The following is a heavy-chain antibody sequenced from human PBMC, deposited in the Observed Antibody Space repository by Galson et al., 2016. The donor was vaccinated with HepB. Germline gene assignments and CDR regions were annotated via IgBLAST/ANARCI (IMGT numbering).Heavy chain of an antibody. J-gene: IGHJ4*02. CDR1: GYTFTSYG. V-gene: IGHV1-18*01. CDR3: ARDGGSYPQALWY. CDR2: ISLYSGDK. Sequence: SVKVSCKASGYTFTSYGITWVRQAPGQGLEWMGWISLYSGDKNYTQNLQGRVTLTTDSSTNTAYMELRSLRSDDTAIYYCARDGGSYPQALWYCGQGTLVTVSS. D-gene: IGHD1-26*01.